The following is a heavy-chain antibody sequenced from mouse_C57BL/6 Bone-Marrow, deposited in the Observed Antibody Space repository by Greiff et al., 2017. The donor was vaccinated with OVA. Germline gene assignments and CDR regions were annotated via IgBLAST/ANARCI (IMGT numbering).Heavy chain of an antibody. V-gene: IGHV14-4*01. CDR2: IDPENGDT. Sequence: EVQLVESGAELVRPGASVKLSCTASGFNIKDDYMHWVKQRPEQGLEWIGWIDPENGDTEYASKFQGKATITADTSSNTAYLQLSSLTSEDTAVYYCTFYYYGSSPFAYWGQGTLVTVSA. J-gene: IGHJ3*01. CDR1: GFNIKDDY. CDR3: TFYYYGSSPFAY. D-gene: IGHD1-1*01.